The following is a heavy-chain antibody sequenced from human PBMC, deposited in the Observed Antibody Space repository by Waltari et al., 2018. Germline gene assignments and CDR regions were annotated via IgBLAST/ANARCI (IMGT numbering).Heavy chain of an antibody. CDR1: GYSISSGYY. J-gene: IGHJ6*02. Sequence: QVQLQESGPGLVKPSETLSLTCAVSGYSISSGYYWGWIRQPPGKGLEWIGSIYHSGSTYYNPSRKSRVTISVDTSKNQFSLKLSSVTAADTAVYYCARHDYPYYYGMDVWGQGTTVTVSS. V-gene: IGHV4-38-2*01. CDR3: ARHDYPYYYGMDV. D-gene: IGHD3-16*01. CDR2: IYHSGST.